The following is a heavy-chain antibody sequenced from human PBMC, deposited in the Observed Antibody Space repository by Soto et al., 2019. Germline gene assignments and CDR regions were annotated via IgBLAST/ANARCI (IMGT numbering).Heavy chain of an antibody. CDR2: IIPIFGTA. J-gene: IGHJ4*02. CDR1: GGIFSTHV. CDR3: ASRGNCGGDCYYNYCDD. Sequence: QVHLVQSGPEVKKPGSAVKVSCKASGGIFSTHVFSWVRQAPGQGLEWMGGIIPIFGTADYAQKFEGRVTITADEVTSTAYREVNSLRSEDTAVYFCASRGNCGGDCYYNYCDDWGQGTLVTVSS. V-gene: IGHV1-69*12. D-gene: IGHD2-21*02.